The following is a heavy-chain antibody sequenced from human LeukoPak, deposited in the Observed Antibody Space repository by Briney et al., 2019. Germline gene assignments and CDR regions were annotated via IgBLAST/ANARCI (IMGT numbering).Heavy chain of an antibody. CDR3: ARDPLGKGFDP. J-gene: IGHJ5*02. CDR1: GGSFSGYY. V-gene: IGHV4-34*01. Sequence: PSETLSLTCAVYGGSFSGYYWSWIRQPPGKGLEWIGEINHSGSTNYNPSLKSRVTISVDTSKNQFSLKLSSVTAADTAVYYCARDPLGKGFDPWGQGTLVTVSS. D-gene: IGHD4-23*01. CDR2: INHSGST.